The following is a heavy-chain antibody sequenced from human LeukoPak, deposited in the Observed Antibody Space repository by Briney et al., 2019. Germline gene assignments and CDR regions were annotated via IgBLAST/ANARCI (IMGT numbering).Heavy chain of an antibody. D-gene: IGHD6-13*01. CDR3: AISDMAAAGIDY. V-gene: IGHV3-21*01. Sequence: GGSLRLSCAASGFTFSNYNMNWVRQAPGKGLEWVSSISSSSSYIYYADSVKGRFTISRDNAKNSLYLQMNSLRAEDTAVYYCAISDMAAAGIDYWGQGTLVTVSS. J-gene: IGHJ4*02. CDR2: ISSSSSYI. CDR1: GFTFSNYN.